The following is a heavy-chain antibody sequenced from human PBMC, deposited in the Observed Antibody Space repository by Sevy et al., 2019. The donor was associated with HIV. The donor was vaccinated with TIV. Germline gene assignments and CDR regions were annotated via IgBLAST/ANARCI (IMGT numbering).Heavy chain of an antibody. CDR1: GYTFTSYG. V-gene: IGHV1-18*01. CDR2: ISAYNGNT. D-gene: IGHD2-2*01. Sequence: ASVKVSCKASGYTFTSYGISWVRQAPGQGLEWMGWISAYNGNTNYAQKLQGRVTMTTDTSTSTAYMELRSLRSDDTAVYYCARYGEYCSSTSCYWNWFDPGGQGTLVTVSS. CDR3: ARYGEYCSSTSCYWNWFDP. J-gene: IGHJ5*02.